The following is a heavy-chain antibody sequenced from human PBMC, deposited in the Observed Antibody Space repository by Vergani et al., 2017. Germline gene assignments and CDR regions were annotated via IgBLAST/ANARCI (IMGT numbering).Heavy chain of an antibody. J-gene: IGHJ6*03. CDR3: GYRKTEGVTTGYFDPFYNYDYMDV. CDR2: IYWNDDQ. Sequence: ITLKESGPTLVKPTQTLTLTCTFSGFSLNTRGVSVAWIRQPPGKALDWLALIYWNDDQHYSPSLNNRVTITKDTSKNQVVLTMTNMDYVDTGTYYCGYRKTEGVTTGYFDPFYNYDYMDVWGKGTTVTVSS. CDR1: GFSLNTRGVS. V-gene: IGHV2-5*04. D-gene: IGHD3-22*01.